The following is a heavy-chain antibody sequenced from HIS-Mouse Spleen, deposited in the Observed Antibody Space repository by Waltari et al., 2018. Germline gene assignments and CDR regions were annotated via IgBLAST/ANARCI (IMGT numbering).Heavy chain of an antibody. V-gene: IGHV4-39*07. CDR3: AREIPYSSSWYDWYFDL. J-gene: IGHJ2*01. D-gene: IGHD6-13*01. Sequence: QLQLHESGPGLVKPSETLSPTCTVSGSSISSSSYYWGWIRQPPGKGLEWIGSIYSGGSTYYNPSLKSRVTISVDTSKNQFSLKLSSVTAADTAVYYCAREIPYSSSWYDWYFDLWGRGTLVTVSS. CDR2: IYSGGST. CDR1: GSSISSSSYY.